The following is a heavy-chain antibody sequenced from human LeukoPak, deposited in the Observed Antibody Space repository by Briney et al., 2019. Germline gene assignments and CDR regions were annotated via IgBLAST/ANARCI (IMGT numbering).Heavy chain of an antibody. J-gene: IGHJ6*02. Sequence: ASVKVSCKASGYTFTSYDINWVRQATGQGPEWMGWMNPNSGNTGYVQKLQGRVTMTRNTSISTAYMELSSLRSEDTAVYYCARRPTGHEHYYYGMDVWGQGTTVTVPS. CDR2: MNPNSGNT. V-gene: IGHV1-8*01. CDR3: ARRPTGHEHYYYGMDV. CDR1: GYTFTSYD. D-gene: IGHD3-10*01.